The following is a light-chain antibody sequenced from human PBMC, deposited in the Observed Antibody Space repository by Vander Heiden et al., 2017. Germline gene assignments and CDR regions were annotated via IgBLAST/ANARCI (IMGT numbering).Light chain of an antibody. CDR2: KTS. CDR3: QHYNS. Sequence: DIHMTQSPSTLSASVGDRVTISCRASQSFSAWVAWYQQKSGKAPKLLIYKTSTLETGVPSRFSGTGSGPEFHLTISSLQPDDFATYYCQHYNSFGQGTKLQI. V-gene: IGKV1-5*03. CDR1: QSFSAW. J-gene: IGKJ2*01.